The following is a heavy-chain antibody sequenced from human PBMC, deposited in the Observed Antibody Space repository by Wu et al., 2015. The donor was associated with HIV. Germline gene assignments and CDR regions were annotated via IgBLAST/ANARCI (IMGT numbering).Heavy chain of an antibody. CDR2: IIPGFGAA. Sequence: QVQLAQSGAEVKSPGSSVKVSCKSSGGIFNNYGISWVRQAPGQRLEWMGGIIPGFGAAIYAQNFQGRLTITADESANTAYVELSSLRSEDTAVYFCAVYDSSGLPQGFDHWGQGTLVTVSS. J-gene: IGHJ4*01. V-gene: IGHV1-69*12. CDR1: GGIFNNYG. D-gene: IGHD3-22*01. CDR3: AVYDSSGLPQGFDH.